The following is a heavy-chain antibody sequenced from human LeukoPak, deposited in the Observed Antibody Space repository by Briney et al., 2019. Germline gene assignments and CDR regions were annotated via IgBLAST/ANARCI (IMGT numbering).Heavy chain of an antibody. V-gene: IGHV3-23*01. J-gene: IGHJ4*02. CDR2: ISGSGGST. CDR1: GFTFSCYG. CDR3: AKSGGLAVAGSIGYYFDY. D-gene: IGHD6-19*01. Sequence: GGSLRLSCAASGFTFSCYGMSWVRQAPGKGLEWVSAISGSGGSTYYADSVKGRFTISRDNSKNTLYLQMNSLRAEDTAVYYCAKSGGLAVAGSIGYYFDYWGQGTLVTVSS.